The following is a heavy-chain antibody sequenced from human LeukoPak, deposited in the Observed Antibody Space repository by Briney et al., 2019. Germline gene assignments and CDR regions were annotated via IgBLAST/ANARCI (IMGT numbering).Heavy chain of an antibody. CDR3: ARRGSSSWYGWWFDP. D-gene: IGHD6-13*01. J-gene: IGHJ5*02. CDR1: GGSISSSSYY. Sequence: PSETLSLTCTVSGGSISSSSYYWGWIRQPPGKGLEWIGSIYYSGSTYYNPSLKSRVTISVDTSKNQFSLKLSSVTAADTVVYYCARRGSSSWYGWWFDPWGQGTLVTVSS. CDR2: IYYSGST. V-gene: IGHV4-39*01.